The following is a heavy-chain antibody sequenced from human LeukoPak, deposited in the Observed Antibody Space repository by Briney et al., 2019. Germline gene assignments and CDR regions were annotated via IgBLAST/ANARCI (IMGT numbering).Heavy chain of an antibody. V-gene: IGHV1-3*01. CDR3: ARDEHGYSSGWSP. CDR1: GYTFTSYA. CDR2: INAGNGNT. Sequence: ASVKVSCKASGYTFTSYAMHWVRQAPGQRLEWMGWINAGNGNTKYPQKFQGRVTITRDTSASTAYMELSSLRSEDTAVYYCARDEHGYSSGWSPWGQGTLVTVSS. J-gene: IGHJ5*02. D-gene: IGHD6-19*01.